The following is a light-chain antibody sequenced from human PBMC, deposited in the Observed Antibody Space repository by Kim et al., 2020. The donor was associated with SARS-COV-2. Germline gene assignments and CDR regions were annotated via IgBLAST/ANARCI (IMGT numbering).Light chain of an antibody. CDR2: DVN. CDR3: CSYAGNYSWV. Sequence: GQSVTISCTGTSSDIGTYNFVSWYQQHPGKVPKLMIYDVNKRPSGVPDRFSGSKSGNTASLTISGLQAENEADYYCCSYAGNYSWVFGGGTQLTVL. V-gene: IGLV2-11*03. CDR1: SSDIGTYNF. J-gene: IGLJ3*02.